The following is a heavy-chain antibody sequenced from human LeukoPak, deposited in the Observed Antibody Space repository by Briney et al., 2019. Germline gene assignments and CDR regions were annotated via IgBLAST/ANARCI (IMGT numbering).Heavy chain of an antibody. CDR1: GYRFTNYA. V-gene: IGHV7-4-1*02. D-gene: IGHD3-10*01. Sequence: ASVKVSCKASGYRFTNYAMNWVRQAPGQGLEWMGWINTNTGNPTYAQGLTGRFVFSLDTSVSTAYLQISSLEAEDSAVYYCARNNADGEGRFSYWGQGTLVTVSS. CDR2: INTNTGNP. CDR3: ARNNADGEGRFSY. J-gene: IGHJ4*02.